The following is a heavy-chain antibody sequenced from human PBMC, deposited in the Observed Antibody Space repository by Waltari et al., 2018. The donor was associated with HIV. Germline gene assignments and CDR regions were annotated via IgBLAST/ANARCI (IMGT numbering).Heavy chain of an antibody. J-gene: IGHJ6*02. CDR1: GYTFTSHN. V-gene: IGHV1-46*01. CDR2: INPSDGRT. Sequence: QVQLLQSGAEVQPPGASVKLSCKTSGYTFTSHNMPWLRQATGQGLEWGGIINPSDGRTTYAQRFQGRVMMTRDTSTSTVYMDLNSLRSEDTAVFYCATRLWSGDYRRAYYYYALDVWGQGTTVTVSS. CDR3: ATRLWSGDYRRAYYYYALDV. D-gene: IGHD3-3*01.